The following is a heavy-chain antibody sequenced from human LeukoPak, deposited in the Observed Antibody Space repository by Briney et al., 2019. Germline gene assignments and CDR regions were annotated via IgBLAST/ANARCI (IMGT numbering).Heavy chain of an antibody. J-gene: IGHJ4*02. CDR3: ARALDYFDY. Sequence: SETLPLTCTVSGGSISSYYWSWIRQPPGKGLEWIGYIYYSGSTNYNPSLKSRVTISVDTSKNQFSLKLSSVTAADTAVYYCARALDYFDYWGQGTLVTVSS. V-gene: IGHV4-59*01. CDR1: GGSISSYY. CDR2: IYYSGST.